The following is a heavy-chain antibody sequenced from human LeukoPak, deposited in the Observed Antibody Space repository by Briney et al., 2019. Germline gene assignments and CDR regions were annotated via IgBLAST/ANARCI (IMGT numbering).Heavy chain of an antibody. Sequence: GGSLRLSCAASGFTVSSNYMSWVRQAPGKGLEWVAVISYDGSNKYYADSVKGRFTVSRDNSKNTLYLQMNSLRAEDTAVYYCAKTKLRFLEWLFRGNWFDPWGQGTLVTVSS. J-gene: IGHJ5*02. D-gene: IGHD3-3*01. CDR1: GFTVSSNY. V-gene: IGHV3-30*18. CDR3: AKTKLRFLEWLFRGNWFDP. CDR2: ISYDGSNK.